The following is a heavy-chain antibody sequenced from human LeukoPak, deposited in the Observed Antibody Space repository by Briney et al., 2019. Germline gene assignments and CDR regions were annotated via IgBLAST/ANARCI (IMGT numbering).Heavy chain of an antibody. Sequence: PSETLSLTCTVSGDSISNYHWSWIRQPAGKGLEWIGYIYNSGSTNYNPSLKSRVTISADTSKNQFSLKLSSVTAADTAVYYFARLHGDYYYGMDVWGQGTTITVSS. J-gene: IGHJ6*02. CDR2: IYNSGST. CDR3: ARLHGDYYYGMDV. CDR1: GDSISNYH. D-gene: IGHD4-17*01. V-gene: IGHV4-59*01.